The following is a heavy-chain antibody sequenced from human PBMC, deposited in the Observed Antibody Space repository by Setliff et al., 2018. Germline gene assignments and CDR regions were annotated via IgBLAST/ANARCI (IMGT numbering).Heavy chain of an antibody. Sequence: SVKVSCKASGDTFRSYGISWVRQAPGQGLEWMGGTIPMFGSTTYARKFQGRVTIITDESTSTAYMQLSSLGSEDTAVYYCVREGVDSRSSTDYRYYMDVWGKGTTVTVSS. CDR2: TIPMFGST. CDR1: GDTFRSYG. CDR3: VREGVDSRSSTDYRYYMDV. D-gene: IGHD3-22*01. J-gene: IGHJ6*03. V-gene: IGHV1-69*05.